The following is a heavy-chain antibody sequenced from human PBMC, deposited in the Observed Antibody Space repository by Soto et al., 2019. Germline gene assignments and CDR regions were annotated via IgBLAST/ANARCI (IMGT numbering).Heavy chain of an antibody. CDR3: AKDQGYYVFDY. CDR1: GFTFSSYV. J-gene: IGHJ4*02. CDR2: ISYDGSNK. D-gene: IGHD1-26*01. Sequence: PGGSLRLSCAASGFTFSSYVMHWLRQAPGKGLEWVAVISYDGSNKYYADSVKGRFTISRDNSKNTLYLQMNSLRAEDTAVYYCAKDQGYYVFDYWGQGTLVTVSS. V-gene: IGHV3-30*18.